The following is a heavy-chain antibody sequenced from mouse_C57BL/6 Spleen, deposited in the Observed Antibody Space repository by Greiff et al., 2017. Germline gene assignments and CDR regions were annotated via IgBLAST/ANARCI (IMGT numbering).Heavy chain of an antibody. Sequence: QVQLQQPGAELVMPGASVKLSCKASGYTFTSYWMHWVKQRPGQGLEWIGEIDPSDSYTNYNQKFKGKSTLTVDKSSSTAYMQLSSLTSEDSAVYYCARFYDGAMDYWGQGTSVTVSS. V-gene: IGHV1-69*01. CDR1: GYTFTSYW. J-gene: IGHJ4*01. CDR2: IDPSDSYT. D-gene: IGHD2-12*01. CDR3: ARFYDGAMDY.